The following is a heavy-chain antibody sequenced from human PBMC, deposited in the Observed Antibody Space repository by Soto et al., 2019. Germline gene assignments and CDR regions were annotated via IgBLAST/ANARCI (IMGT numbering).Heavy chain of an antibody. J-gene: IGHJ4*02. D-gene: IGHD4-17*01. CDR3: AREIPYGDYGTYFDY. V-gene: IGHV4-30-4*01. CDR1: GGSISGGDYY. Sequence: PSETLSLTCTVSGGSISGGDYYWSWIRQPPGKGLEWAGYIYYSESTYYNPSLKSRVTISVDTSKNQFSLKLSSVTAADTAVYYCAREIPYGDYGTYFDYWGQGTLVTVSS. CDR2: IYYSEST.